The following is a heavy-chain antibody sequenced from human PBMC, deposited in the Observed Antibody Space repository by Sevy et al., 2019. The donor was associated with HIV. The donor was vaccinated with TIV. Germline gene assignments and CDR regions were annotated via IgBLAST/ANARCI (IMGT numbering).Heavy chain of an antibody. D-gene: IGHD3-10*01. CDR3: ARGDYYGSLYYFDY. CDR1: GFTFSNYF. CDR2: ISSGRSYI. V-gene: IGHV3-21*01. J-gene: IGHJ4*02. Sequence: GGSLRLSCAASGFTFSNYFINWVRQAPRKGLEWVSSISSGRSYIFYADSVKGRFTISRDNAKNSLYLHMNSLRAEDTAVYYCARGDYYGSLYYFDYWGPGTLVTVSS.